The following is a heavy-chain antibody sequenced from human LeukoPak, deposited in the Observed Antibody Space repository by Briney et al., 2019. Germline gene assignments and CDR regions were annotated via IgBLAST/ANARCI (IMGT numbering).Heavy chain of an antibody. CDR2: IIPIFGTA. CDR1: GGTFSSYA. D-gene: IGHD5-12*01. V-gene: IGHV1-69*13. J-gene: IGHJ4*02. CDR3: ATPYTYSGFRELGY. Sequence: ASVKVSCKASGGTFSSYAISWVRQAPGQGLEWMGGIIPIFGTANYAQKFQGRVTITADESTSTAYMELSSLRSEDTAVYYCATPYTYSGFRELGYWGQGTLVTVSS.